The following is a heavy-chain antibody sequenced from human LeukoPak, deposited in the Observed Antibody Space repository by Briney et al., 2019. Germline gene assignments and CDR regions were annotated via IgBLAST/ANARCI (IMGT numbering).Heavy chain of an antibody. J-gene: IGHJ4*02. Sequence: GWSLRLSCPASGFTFISYAISWVRQAPGKGLEGVSAISGSCGSTYYADSVKDRYTISRDNSKNTLYLQMNSLRAEDTAVYDCAKHYYGSGSYYNALFDYWGQGTLVTVSS. CDR1: GFTFISYA. CDR3: AKHYYGSGSYYNALFDY. D-gene: IGHD3-10*01. CDR2: ISGSCGST. V-gene: IGHV3-23*01.